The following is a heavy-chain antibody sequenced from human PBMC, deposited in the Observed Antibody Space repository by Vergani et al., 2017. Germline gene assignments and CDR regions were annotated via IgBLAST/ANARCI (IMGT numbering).Heavy chain of an antibody. Sequence: QVQLQESGPGLVKPSQTLSLTCTVSGGSISSGSYYWSWIRQPAGKGLEWIGRIYTSWSTNYNPSLKSRVTISVDMSKNQFSLKLSSVTAADTAVYYCARDRVVVVPPAIRYYYYYGMDVWGQGTTVIVSS. V-gene: IGHV4-61*02. CDR2: IYTSWST. J-gene: IGHJ6*02. CDR3: ARDRVVVVPPAIRYYYYYGMDV. CDR1: GGSISSGSYY. D-gene: IGHD2-2*01.